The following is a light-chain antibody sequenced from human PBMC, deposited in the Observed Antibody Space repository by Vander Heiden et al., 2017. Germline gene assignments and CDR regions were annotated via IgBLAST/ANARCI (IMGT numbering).Light chain of an antibody. CDR3: QQGSNWPQL. Sequence: EIVLTQSPAILSLSPGERATLSCRASQSLSKYLAWYQQKPGQAPRLLIYDASNRASGTPARFSGSGSGTDFTLTIYSLEPEDFAVYYCQQGSNWPQLFGGGTKVEIK. V-gene: IGKV3-11*01. CDR2: DAS. CDR1: QSLSKY. J-gene: IGKJ4*01.